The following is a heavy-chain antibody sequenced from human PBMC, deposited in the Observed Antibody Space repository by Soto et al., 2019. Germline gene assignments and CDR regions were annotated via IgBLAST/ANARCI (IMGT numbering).Heavy chain of an antibody. CDR3: ARGRSSNKLYYYYGMDV. D-gene: IGHD4-4*01. V-gene: IGHV1-46*01. J-gene: IGHJ6*02. CDR1: GYTFTSYY. CDR2: INPSGGST. Sequence: GASVKVSCKASGYTFTSYYMHWVRQATGQGLEWMGIINPSGGSTSYAQKFQGRVTMTRDTSTSTVYMELSSLRSEDTAVYYCARGRSSNKLYYYYGMDVWGQGTTVTVSS.